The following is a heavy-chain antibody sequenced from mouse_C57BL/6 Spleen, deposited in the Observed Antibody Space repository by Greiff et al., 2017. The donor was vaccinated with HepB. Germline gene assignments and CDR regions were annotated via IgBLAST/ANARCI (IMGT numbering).Heavy chain of an antibody. CDR1: GYAFSSYW. V-gene: IGHV1-80*01. Sequence: VQLQQSGAELVKPGASVKISCKASGYAFSSYWMNWVKQRPGKGLEWIGQIYPGDGDTNYNGKFKGKATLTADKSSSTAYMQLSILTSEDSAVYFCARGITTVVAAYYFDYWGQGTTLTVSS. CDR3: ARGITTVVAAYYFDY. D-gene: IGHD1-1*01. CDR2: IYPGDGDT. J-gene: IGHJ2*01.